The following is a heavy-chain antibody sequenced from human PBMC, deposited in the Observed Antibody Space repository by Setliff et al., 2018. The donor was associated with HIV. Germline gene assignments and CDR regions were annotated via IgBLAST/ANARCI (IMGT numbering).Heavy chain of an antibody. CDR2: ISGNGLST. V-gene: IGHV3-23*01. D-gene: IGHD3-10*01. Sequence: GGSLRLSCVTSGFTFSSYAMSWVRQAPGKGLEWVAGISGNGLSTYYADSVNNRFTISRDNSKNTLYLQMNSLRAEDTAVYYCARDQVANYYGSGIDYWGQGTLVTVSS. J-gene: IGHJ4*02. CDR1: GFTFSSYA. CDR3: ARDQVANYYGSGIDY.